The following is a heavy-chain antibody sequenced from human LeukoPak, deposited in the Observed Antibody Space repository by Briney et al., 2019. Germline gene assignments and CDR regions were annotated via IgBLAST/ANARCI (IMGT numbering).Heavy chain of an antibody. Sequence: PGGSLRLSCAASGFTFSSYEMNWVRQAPGKGLEWVSYISSSGSTIYYADSVKGRFTISRDNAKNSLYLQMNSLRAEDSAVYYCARDQAGRHSDYWGQGTPVTVSS. CDR1: GFTFSSYE. D-gene: IGHD6-13*01. CDR2: ISSSGSTI. CDR3: ARDQAGRHSDY. J-gene: IGHJ4*02. V-gene: IGHV3-48*03.